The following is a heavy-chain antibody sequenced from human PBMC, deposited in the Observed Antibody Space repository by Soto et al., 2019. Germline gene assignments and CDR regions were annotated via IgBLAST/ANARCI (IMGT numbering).Heavy chain of an antibody. J-gene: IGHJ4*02. Sequence: GSLRLSCAASGFTFSSYAMRWVRQAPGKGLEWVSAISGSGGSTYYADSVKGRFTISRDNSKNTLYLQMNSLRAEDTAVYYCAKARAQYYDFWSGYPVDYWGQGTLVTVSS. V-gene: IGHV3-23*01. CDR3: AKARAQYYDFWSGYPVDY. D-gene: IGHD3-3*01. CDR1: GFTFSSYA. CDR2: ISGSGGST.